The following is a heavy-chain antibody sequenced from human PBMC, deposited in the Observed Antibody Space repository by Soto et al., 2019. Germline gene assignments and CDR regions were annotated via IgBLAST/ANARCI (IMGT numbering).Heavy chain of an antibody. CDR3: ARDRLWDYGDYGIDY. Sequence: ASVKVSCKASGYTFTSYGISWVRQAPGQGLEWMGWISAYNGNTNYAQKLQGRVTMTTDTSTSTAYMELRSLRSDDTAVYYCARDRLWDYGDYGIDYWGQGTLVTVSS. CDR1: GYTFTSYG. D-gene: IGHD4-17*01. CDR2: ISAYNGNT. V-gene: IGHV1-18*01. J-gene: IGHJ4*02.